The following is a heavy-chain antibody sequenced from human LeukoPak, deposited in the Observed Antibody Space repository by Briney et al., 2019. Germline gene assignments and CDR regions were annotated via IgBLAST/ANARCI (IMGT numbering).Heavy chain of an antibody. CDR2: IYPWDSDT. D-gene: IGHD1-26*01. CDR1: GYRFTSYW. CDR3: ARSGDSGSYYDNFDY. Sequence: GGSLEILLQGSGYRFTSYWIGWVRPMPGKGLEWMGIIYPWDSDTRYSPSFQGQVPISADTSISTAYLQWSSLKASDTAMYYCARSGDSGSYYDNFDYWGQGILVTVSS. V-gene: IGHV5-51*01. J-gene: IGHJ4*02.